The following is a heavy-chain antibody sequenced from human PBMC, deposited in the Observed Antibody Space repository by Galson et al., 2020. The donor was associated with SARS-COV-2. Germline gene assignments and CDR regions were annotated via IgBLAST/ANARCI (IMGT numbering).Heavy chain of an antibody. CDR1: GGSISSGDYY. J-gene: IGHJ4*02. CDR3: ASAPGIAVAGIREFDY. CDR2: IYYSGST. D-gene: IGHD6-19*01. Sequence: SETLSLTCTVSGGSISSGDYYWSWIRQPPGKGLEWIGYIYYSGSTYYNPSLKSRVTISVDTSKNQFSLKLSSVTAADTAVYYCASAPGIAVAGIREFDYWGQGTLVTVSS. V-gene: IGHV4-30-4*01.